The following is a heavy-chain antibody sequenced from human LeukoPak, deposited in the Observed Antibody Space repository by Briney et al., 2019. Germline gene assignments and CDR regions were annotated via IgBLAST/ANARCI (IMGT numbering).Heavy chain of an antibody. V-gene: IGHV3-23*01. J-gene: IGHJ6*03. Sequence: KPGGSLRLSCAASGFTFSSYAMSWGRQAPGKGLEWVSAISGSGGSTYYADSLKGRFTISRDNSKNTLYLQMNSRRADDTAAYYCAKITNTPVLGVKGRYYYYMDVWGKGTTVTVSS. CDR3: AKITNTPVLGVKGRYYYYMDV. CDR2: ISGSGGST. CDR1: GFTFSSYA. D-gene: IGHD3-10*01.